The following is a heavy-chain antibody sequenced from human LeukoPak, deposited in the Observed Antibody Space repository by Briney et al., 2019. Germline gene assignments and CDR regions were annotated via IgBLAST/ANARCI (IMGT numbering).Heavy chain of an antibody. CDR1: GFTFSSCG. J-gene: IGHJ4*02. Sequence: GGSLRLSCAASGFTFSSCGMHWVRQAPGKGLEWVSVISFDGSTSYYADSVKGRFTISRDSSKYTLYLQMNSLRAEDTAVYYCAKEYSTSSAFDYWGQGTPVTVSS. CDR3: AKEYSTSSAFDY. CDR2: ISFDGSTS. D-gene: IGHD2/OR15-2a*01. V-gene: IGHV3-30*18.